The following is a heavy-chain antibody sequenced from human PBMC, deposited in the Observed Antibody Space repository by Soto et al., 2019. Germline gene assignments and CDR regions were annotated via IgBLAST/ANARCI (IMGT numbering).Heavy chain of an antibody. CDR2: IIPIFGTA. J-gene: IGHJ5*02. CDR3: ARDDNAVATVTTP. Sequence: GASVKVSCKASGGTFSSYAISWVRQAPGQGLEWMGGIIPIFGTANYAQKFQGRVTITADESTSTAYMELSSLRSEDTAVYYCARDDNAVATVTTPWGQGTLVTVSS. CDR1: GGTFSSYA. V-gene: IGHV1-69*13. D-gene: IGHD4-17*01.